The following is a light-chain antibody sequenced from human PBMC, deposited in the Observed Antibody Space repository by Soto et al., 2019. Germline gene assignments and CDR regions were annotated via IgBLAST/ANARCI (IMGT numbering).Light chain of an antibody. Sequence: EILMTQSPATLSVSPGERATLSCRASQSVSSNLAWYQQKPGQAPRLLIYDASTRATGIPARFSGSGSGTEVTLTVSSLQSEDFGVYYCQHYNNWPPYTFGQGTNL. CDR2: DAS. CDR3: QHYNNWPPYT. V-gene: IGKV3-15*01. J-gene: IGKJ2*01. CDR1: QSVSSN.